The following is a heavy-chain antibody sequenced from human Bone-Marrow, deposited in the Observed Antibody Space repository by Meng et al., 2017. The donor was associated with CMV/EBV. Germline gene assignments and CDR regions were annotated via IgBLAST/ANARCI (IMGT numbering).Heavy chain of an antibody. CDR2: INHSGST. CDR1: GGSVSSGGYY. Sequence: AGSLTLSCTVSGGSVSSGGYYWSWIRQPPGKGLEWIGEINHSGSTNYNPSLKSRVTISVDTSKNQFSLKLSSVTAADTALYYCARAATVAAHTFVSWVDRPGALPRKLQQRDWRGLGRADTVEAPTTTHQLQLDS. D-gene: IGHD5-12*01. V-gene: IGHV4-61*08. CDR3: ARAATVAAHTFVSWVDRPGALPRKLQQRDWRGLGRADTVEAPTTTHQLQLDS. J-gene: IGHJ5*01.